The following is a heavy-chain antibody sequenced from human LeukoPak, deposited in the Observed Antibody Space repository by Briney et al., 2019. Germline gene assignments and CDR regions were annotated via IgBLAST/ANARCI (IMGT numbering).Heavy chain of an antibody. Sequence: GGSLRLSCSASGFTLSNYWMHWVRQAPGKGLVWVARLHSNGAFTTYADSVKGRFTISRDTAKNTLYLQMNRLRVEDTAVYYCARFVVVTAGDYWGQGTLVTVSS. D-gene: IGHD2-21*02. V-gene: IGHV3-74*01. CDR1: GFTLSNYW. J-gene: IGHJ4*01. CDR2: LHSNGAFT. CDR3: ARFVVVTAGDY.